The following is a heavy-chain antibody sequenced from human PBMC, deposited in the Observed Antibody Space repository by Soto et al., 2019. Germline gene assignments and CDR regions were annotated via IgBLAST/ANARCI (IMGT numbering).Heavy chain of an antibody. CDR2: ISGSDGST. Sequence: GGSLRLSCAASGFTFSSYPMSWVRQAPGKGLEWVSAISGSDGSTYYADAVKGRFTISIDNSKNTLYLQMNSLGAEDTAVYYCAKGPLHLGEVSFYVDDWGQGALVTVSS. CDR1: GFTFSSYP. J-gene: IGHJ4*02. CDR3: AKGPLHLGEVSFYVDD. D-gene: IGHD3-16*02. V-gene: IGHV3-23*01.